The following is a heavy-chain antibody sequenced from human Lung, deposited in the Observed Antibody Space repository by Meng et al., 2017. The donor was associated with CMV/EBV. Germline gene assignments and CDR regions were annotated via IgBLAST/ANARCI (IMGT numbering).Heavy chain of an antibody. V-gene: IGHV3-43D*03. J-gene: IGHJ6*02. CDR3: AKGLRYYYGMDV. Sequence: GESLKTSCAASCFTFDDYGMHWVRQAPGKGLEWVSLNSWDGGSTYYADFVKGRFTNSSNNSKNSLYPQMNSLRAEVTDLYYCAKGLRYYYGMDVWGQGTTVTVSS. CDR1: CFTFDDYG. D-gene: IGHD6-19*01. CDR2: NSWDGGST.